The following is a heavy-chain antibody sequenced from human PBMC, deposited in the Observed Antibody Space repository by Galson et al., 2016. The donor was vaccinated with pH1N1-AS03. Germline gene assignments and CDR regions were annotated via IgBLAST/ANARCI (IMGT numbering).Heavy chain of an antibody. J-gene: IGHJ6*02. D-gene: IGHD2-15*01. CDR3: AKDSGRLTHYYYGMDV. Sequence: SLRLSCAASGFTFSNSWMAWVRQAPGKGLEWVAVISSHGKIDYYADSVRGRFTVSGDNAKNALHLQMNSLRPEDTGLYYCAKDSGRLTHYYYGMDVWGQGTTVTVSS. V-gene: IGHV3-30*18. CDR1: GFTFSNSW. CDR2: ISSHGKID.